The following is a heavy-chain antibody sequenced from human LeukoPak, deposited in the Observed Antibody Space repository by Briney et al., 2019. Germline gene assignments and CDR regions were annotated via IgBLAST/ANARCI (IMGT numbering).Heavy chain of an antibody. CDR1: GFTVSSTY. CDR2: IYSGGST. Sequence: AGGSLRLSCAASGFTVSSTYMSWVRQAPGEGLEWVSVIYSGGSTYYADSVKGRFTISRDSSKNTLYLQMNSLRAEDTAVYYCAREDYYDSSGYYLNWFDPWGQGTLVTVSS. J-gene: IGHJ5*02. V-gene: IGHV3-53*01. CDR3: AREDYYDSSGYYLNWFDP. D-gene: IGHD3-22*01.